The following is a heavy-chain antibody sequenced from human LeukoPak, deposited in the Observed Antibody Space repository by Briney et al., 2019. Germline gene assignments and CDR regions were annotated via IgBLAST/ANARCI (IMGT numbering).Heavy chain of an antibody. CDR3: ARPRYDILTGPAGNWFDP. CDR2: INPNSGGT. V-gene: IGHV1-2*02. J-gene: IGHJ5*02. Sequence: ASVKVCCKASGYTFPVYYMHSVRQAPGQGLEWMGWINPNSGGTNYAQKFQGRVTMTRDTSISTAYMELSRLRSDDTAVYYCARPRYDILTGPAGNWFDPWGQGTLVTVSS. CDR1: GYTFPVYY. D-gene: IGHD3-9*01.